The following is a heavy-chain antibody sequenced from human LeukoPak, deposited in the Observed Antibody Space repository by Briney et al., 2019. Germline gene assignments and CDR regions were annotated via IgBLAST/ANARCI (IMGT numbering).Heavy chain of an antibody. D-gene: IGHD3-22*01. CDR2: IYYSGCT. CDR1: GGSISSYY. V-gene: IGHV4-59*01. J-gene: IGHJ4*02. Sequence: PSETLSLTCTVSGGSISSYYWSWIRQPPGKGLEWIGYIYYSGCTNYNPSLKSRVTISVDTSKNQFSLKLSSVTAADTAVYYCARVEKHYYDNTYYFDYWGQGTLVTVSS. CDR3: ARVEKHYYDNTYYFDY.